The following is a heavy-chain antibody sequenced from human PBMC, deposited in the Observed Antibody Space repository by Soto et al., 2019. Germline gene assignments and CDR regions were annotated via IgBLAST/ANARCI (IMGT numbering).Heavy chain of an antibody. V-gene: IGHV3-74*01. CDR2: INSDGSST. CDR3: LVWSGYSLGHFQH. Sequence: PGGSLRLSCAASGFTFSTYWIHWVRQAPGKGLVWVSRINSDGSSTTYADSVKGRLTIFRDNAKNTVYLQMNSLRVEDTAVYYCLVWSGYSLGHFQHWGRGTLVTVSS. J-gene: IGHJ1*01. CDR1: GFTFSTYW. D-gene: IGHD3-3*01.